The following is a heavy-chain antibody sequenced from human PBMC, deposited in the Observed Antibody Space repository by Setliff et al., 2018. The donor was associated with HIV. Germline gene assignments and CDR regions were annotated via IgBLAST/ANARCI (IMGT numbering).Heavy chain of an antibody. D-gene: IGHD3-16*02. V-gene: IGHV1-46*01. CDR1: GYTFTSYY. CDR3: AREGYDYVWGSYRSYYMDV. Sequence: ASVKVSCKASGYTFTSYYMQWVRQAPGQGLEWMGIINPSGGSTNYAQKFQGRVTMTRDTSTSTVYMELSSLRSEDTAAYYCAREGYDYVWGSYRSYYMDVWGKGTTVTVSS. J-gene: IGHJ6*03. CDR2: INPSGGST.